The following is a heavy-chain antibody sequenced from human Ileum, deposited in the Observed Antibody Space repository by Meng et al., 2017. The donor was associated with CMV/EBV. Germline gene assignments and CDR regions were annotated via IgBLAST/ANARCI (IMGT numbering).Heavy chain of an antibody. J-gene: IGHJ4*02. CDR3: ARGLGVAARRWAFGY. V-gene: IGHV4-34*01. CDR1: GGSFSNYY. CDR2: INHNGSS. Sequence: VYGGSFSNYYWTWIRQPPGKGLEWIGEINHNGSSNCNPPLKSRVTISVDTSKSQLSLKLSSVTAADTAVYYCARGLGVAARRWAFGYWGQGTLVTVSS. D-gene: IGHD6-6*01.